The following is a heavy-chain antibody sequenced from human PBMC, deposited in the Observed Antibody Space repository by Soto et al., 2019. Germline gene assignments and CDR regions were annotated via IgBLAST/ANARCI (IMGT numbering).Heavy chain of an antibody. J-gene: IGHJ4*02. D-gene: IGHD6-19*01. CDR3: ERAAQWLVVNY. CDR1: GFTVSSNY. CDR2: IYSGGST. V-gene: IGHV3-66*01. Sequence: PGGSLRLSCAASGFTVSSNYMSWVRQAPGKGLEWVSVIYSGGSTYYADSVKGRFTISRDNSKNTLYLQMNSLRAEDTAVYYCERAAQWLVVNYWGQGTLVTVSS.